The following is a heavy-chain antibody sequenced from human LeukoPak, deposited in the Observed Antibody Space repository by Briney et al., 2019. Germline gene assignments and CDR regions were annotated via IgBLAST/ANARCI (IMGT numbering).Heavy chain of an antibody. J-gene: IGHJ4*02. CDR3: ARDGFILTMDY. V-gene: IGHV3-7*01. Sequence: GGSLRLSCAASGFTFSNYWMTWVRQAPGKGLEWVANIRQDGGEKYYVESVRGRFTISRDNAESSLYLQMNSLRVEDTAVYYCARDGFILTMDYWGEGILVTDSS. CDR2: IRQDGGEK. CDR1: GFTFSNYW. D-gene: IGHD3-9*01.